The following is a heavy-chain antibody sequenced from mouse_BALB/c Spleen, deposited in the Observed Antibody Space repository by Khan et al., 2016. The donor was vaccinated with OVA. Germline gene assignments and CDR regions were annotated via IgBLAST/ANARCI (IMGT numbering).Heavy chain of an antibody. Sequence: EVELVESGGGLVKPGGSLKLSCAASGFAFNSYDMSWVRQTPEKRLEWVATISSTGTYTYYPDSVKGRFTISRDTARNNLCLQMSSLRSEDTALYYCTRPSYYGNPWFTYWGQGTLVTVSA. CDR2: ISSTGTYT. V-gene: IGHV5-9*02. CDR3: TRPSYYGNPWFTY. D-gene: IGHD2-10*01. J-gene: IGHJ3*01. CDR1: GFAFNSYD.